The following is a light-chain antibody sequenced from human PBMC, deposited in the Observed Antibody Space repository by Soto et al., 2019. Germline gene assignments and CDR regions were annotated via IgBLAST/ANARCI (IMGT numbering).Light chain of an antibody. J-gene: IGKJ1*01. CDR1: QSINNY. CDR2: KAS. Sequence: DIQMTQSPSTLSASVGDRVTITCRASQSINNYLAWYQRKPGKAPKLLIYKASSLESGVPSRFSGSGSGTEFTLTISSLQPDDFATYYCQQYDSSSTFGQGTKVDIK. V-gene: IGKV1-5*03. CDR3: QQYDSSST.